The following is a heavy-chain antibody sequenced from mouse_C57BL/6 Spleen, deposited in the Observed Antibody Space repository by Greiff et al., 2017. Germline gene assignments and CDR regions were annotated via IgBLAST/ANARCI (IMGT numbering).Heavy chain of an antibody. CDR1: GYTFTSYW. CDR2: IHPNSGST. D-gene: IGHD2-4*01. J-gene: IGHJ4*01. CDR3: ARRGLMDYGVMDY. V-gene: IGHV1-64*01. Sequence: QVHVKQPGAELVKPGASVKLSCKASGYTFTSYWMHWVKQRPGQGLEWIGMIHPNSGSTNYNEKFKSKATLTVDKSSSTAYMQLSSLTSEDSAVYYCARRGLMDYGVMDYWGQGTSVTVSS.